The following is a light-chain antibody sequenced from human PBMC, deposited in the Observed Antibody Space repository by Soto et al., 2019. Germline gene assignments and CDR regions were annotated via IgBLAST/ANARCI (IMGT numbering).Light chain of an antibody. CDR2: LGS. CDR1: QTFLSSNGYNY. V-gene: IGKV2-28*01. J-gene: IGKJ1*01. Sequence: MAQAPSSRPVTPGGPASISCRSTQTFLSSNGYNYVDWYLQKPGQSPQLLIYLGSNRASGAPDRFSGSGSGTDFTLRITRVEAEDVGVYHCMQALQAPPTFGQGTKVDI. CDR3: MQALQAPPT.